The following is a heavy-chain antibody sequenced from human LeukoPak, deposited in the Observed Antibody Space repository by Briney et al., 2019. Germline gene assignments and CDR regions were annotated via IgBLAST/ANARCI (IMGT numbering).Heavy chain of an antibody. J-gene: IGHJ4*02. V-gene: IGHV4-39*01. D-gene: IGHD3-9*01. CDR1: GGSISSSSYY. CDR2: IYYSGST. CDR3: ARSYYDILTGYYLDY. Sequence: PSETLSLTCTVSGGSISSSSYYWGWIRQPPGKGLEWIGSIYYSGSTYYNPSLKGRVTISVDTSKNQFSLKLSSVTAADTAVYYCARSYYDILTGYYLDYWGQGTLVTVSS.